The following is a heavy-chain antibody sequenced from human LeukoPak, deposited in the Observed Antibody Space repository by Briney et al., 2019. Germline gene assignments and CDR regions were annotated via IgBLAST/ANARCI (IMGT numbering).Heavy chain of an antibody. CDR3: ARDIRRGYYYGMDV. CDR2: IYYSGST. V-gene: IGHV4-59*01. Sequence: SVTLSLTCTVSGGSISSYYWSWIRQPPGKGLEWIGYIYYSGSTNYNPSLKSRVTISVDTSKNQFSLKPSSVTAADTAVYYCARDIRRGYYYGMDVWGQGTTVTVSS. CDR1: GGSISSYY. J-gene: IGHJ6*02.